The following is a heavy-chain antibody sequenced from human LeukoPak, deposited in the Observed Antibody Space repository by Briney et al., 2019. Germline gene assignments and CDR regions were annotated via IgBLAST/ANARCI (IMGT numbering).Heavy chain of an antibody. D-gene: IGHD6-19*01. Sequence: PGGSLRLSCAASGFTFSSYSMNWVRQAPGKGLEWVSSISSSSSYVYYADSVKGRFTISRDNAKNSLYLQMNSLRAEDTAVYYCARDLSYSSAPLPFYYFDYWDQGTLVTVSS. V-gene: IGHV3-21*01. CDR2: ISSSSSYV. J-gene: IGHJ4*02. CDR3: ARDLSYSSAPLPFYYFDY. CDR1: GFTFSSYS.